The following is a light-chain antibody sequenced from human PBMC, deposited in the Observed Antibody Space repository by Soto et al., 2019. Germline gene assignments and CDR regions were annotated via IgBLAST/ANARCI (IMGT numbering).Light chain of an antibody. Sequence: EIVMTQSPATLSVSPGERATLSCRAGQSVNSNLAWYQQKPGQAPRLLIYGASSRATGIPDRFSGSGSGTDFTLTISRLEPEDFAVYYCQQYGSSITFGQGTRLEIK. V-gene: IGKV3-20*01. J-gene: IGKJ5*01. CDR2: GAS. CDR1: QSVNSN. CDR3: QQYGSSIT.